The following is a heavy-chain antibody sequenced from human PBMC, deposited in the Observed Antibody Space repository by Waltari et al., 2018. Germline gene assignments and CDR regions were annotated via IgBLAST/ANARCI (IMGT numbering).Heavy chain of an antibody. CDR1: GFTFSSYA. V-gene: IGHV3-23*01. Sequence: EVQLLESGGGLVQPGGSLRLSCAASGFTFSSYAMSWVRQAPGKGLGWVSAISGSGGSTYYADSVKGRFTISRDNSKTTLYLQMNSLRAEDTAVYYCAKARYSSSSGYFQHWGQGTLVTVSS. J-gene: IGHJ1*01. CDR2: ISGSGGST. D-gene: IGHD6-6*01. CDR3: AKARYSSSSGYFQH.